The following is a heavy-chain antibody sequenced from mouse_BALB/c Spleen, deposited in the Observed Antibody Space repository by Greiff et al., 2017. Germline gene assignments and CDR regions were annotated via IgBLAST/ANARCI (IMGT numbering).Heavy chain of an antibody. J-gene: IGHJ2*01. CDR3: ARGGYYGSSYLYYCDY. CDR2: ISSGSSTI. D-gene: IGHD1-1*01. Sequence: EVMLVESGGGLVQPGGSRKLSCAASGFTFSSFGMHWVRQAPEKGLEWVAYISSGSSTIYYADTVKGRFTISRDNPKNTLFLQMTSLRSEDTAMYYCARGGYYGSSYLYYCDYWGQGTTLTVSS. CDR1: GFTFSSFG. V-gene: IGHV5-17*02.